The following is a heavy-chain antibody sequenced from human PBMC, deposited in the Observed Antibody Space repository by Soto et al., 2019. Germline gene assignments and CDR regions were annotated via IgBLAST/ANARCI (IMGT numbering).Heavy chain of an antibody. CDR3: ARRSTRDAFDI. D-gene: IGHD3-10*01. CDR1: GGSISRGGYS. J-gene: IGHJ3*02. Sequence: SETLSLTFAVSGGSISRGGYSWSWIRQPPGKGLEWIGYIYHSGSTYYNPSLKSRVTISVDRSKNQFSLKLSSVTAADTAVYYCARRSTRDAFDIWAKGQWSP. V-gene: IGHV4-30-2*01. CDR2: IYHSGST.